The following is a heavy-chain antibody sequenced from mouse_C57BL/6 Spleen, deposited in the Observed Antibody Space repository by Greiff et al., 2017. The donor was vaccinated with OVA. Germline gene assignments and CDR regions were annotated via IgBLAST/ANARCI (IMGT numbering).Heavy chain of an antibody. CDR3: ARDTTVVAGDY. V-gene: IGHV1-55*01. Sequence: QVQLQQPGAELVKPGASVKMSCKASGYTFTSYWITWVKQRPGQGLEWIGDIYPGSGSTNYTEKFKSKATLTVDTSSRTAYMQLSSLTSEDSAVYYCARDTTVVAGDYWGQGTTLTVSS. D-gene: IGHD1-1*01. CDR1: GYTFTSYW. CDR2: IYPGSGST. J-gene: IGHJ2*01.